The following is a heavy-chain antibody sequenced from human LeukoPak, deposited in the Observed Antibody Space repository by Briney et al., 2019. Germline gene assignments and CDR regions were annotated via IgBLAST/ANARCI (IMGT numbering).Heavy chain of an antibody. CDR2: IYPGDSDT. CDR3: ARQQTYYYDSSGYSEGRYYYYGMDV. CDR1: GYSFTSYW. J-gene: IGHJ6*02. Sequence: GESLKISCKGSGYSFTSYWIGWVRQMPGKGLEWMGIIYPGDSDTRYSPSLQGQVTISADKSISTAYLQWSSLKASDTAMYYCARQQTYYYDSSGYSEGRYYYYGMDVWGQGTTVTVSS. D-gene: IGHD3-22*01. V-gene: IGHV5-51*01.